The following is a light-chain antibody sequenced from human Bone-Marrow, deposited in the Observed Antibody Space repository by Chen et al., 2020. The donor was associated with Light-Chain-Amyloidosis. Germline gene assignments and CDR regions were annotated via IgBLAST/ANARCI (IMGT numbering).Light chain of an antibody. J-gene: IGLJ3*02. CDR3: QVWDRSSDRPV. CDR2: DDS. V-gene: IGLV3-21*02. CDR1: NIGSTS. Sequence: SSVLTQPSSVSVAPGQTATIACGGNNIGSTSLHWYQQTPGQAPLLVVYDDSDRPSGIPERVSGSNAGNTATLTISRVEAGDEADYYCQVWDRSSDRPVFGGGTKLTVL.